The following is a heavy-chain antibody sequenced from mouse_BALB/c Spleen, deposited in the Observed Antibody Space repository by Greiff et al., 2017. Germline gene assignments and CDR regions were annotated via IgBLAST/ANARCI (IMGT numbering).Heavy chain of an antibody. CDR1: GFTFSSYA. J-gene: IGHJ3*01. CDR2: ISSGGSYT. V-gene: IGHV5-9-4*01. Sequence: EVKLEESGGGLVKPGGSLKLSCAASGFTFSSYAMSWVRQSPEKRLEWVAEISSGGSYTYYPDTVTGRFTISRDNAKNTLYLEMSSLRSEDTAMYYCARNYGNPAWFAYWGQGTLVTVSA. CDR3: ARNYGNPAWFAY. D-gene: IGHD2-1*01.